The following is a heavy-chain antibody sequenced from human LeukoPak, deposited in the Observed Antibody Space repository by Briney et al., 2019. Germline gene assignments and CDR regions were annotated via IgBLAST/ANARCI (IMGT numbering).Heavy chain of an antibody. J-gene: IGHJ4*02. CDR2: INHSGST. D-gene: IGHD4-17*01. Sequence: SETLSLTCAVYGGSFSGYYWSWIRQPPGKGLEWIGEINHSGSTNYNPSLKSRVTISVDTSKNQFSLKLSSVTAADTAVYYCARATARYGETVTTSGDYFDYWGQGTLVTVSS. V-gene: IGHV4-34*01. CDR1: GGSFSGYY. CDR3: ARATARYGETVTTSGDYFDY.